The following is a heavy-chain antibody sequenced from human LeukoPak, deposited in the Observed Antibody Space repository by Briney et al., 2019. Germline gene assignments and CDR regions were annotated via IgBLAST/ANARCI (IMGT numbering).Heavy chain of an antibody. D-gene: IGHD3-10*01. V-gene: IGHV4-59*01. CDR1: GGSISSYY. J-gene: IGHJ4*02. CDR2: IYYSGST. CDR3: ARVSVRGVIGY. Sequence: SETLSLTCAVYGGSISSYYWSWIRQPPGKGLEWIGYIYYSGSTNYNPSLKSRVTISVDTSKNQFSLKLSSVTAADTAVYYCARVSVRGVIGYWGQGTLVTVSS.